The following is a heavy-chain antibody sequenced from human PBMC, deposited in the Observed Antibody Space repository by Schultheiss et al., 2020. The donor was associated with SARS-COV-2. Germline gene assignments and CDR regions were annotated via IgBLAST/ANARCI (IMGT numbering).Heavy chain of an antibody. Sequence: GESLKISCAASGFTFSSYDMHWVRQATGKGLEWVSAIGTAGDTYYPGSVKGRFTISRENAKNSLYLQMNSLRAGDTAVYYCARGWAAAGSGYDAFDIWGQGTMVTVSS. CDR3: ARGWAAAGSGYDAFDI. D-gene: IGHD6-13*01. V-gene: IGHV3-13*01. CDR2: IGTAGDT. CDR1: GFTFSSYD. J-gene: IGHJ3*02.